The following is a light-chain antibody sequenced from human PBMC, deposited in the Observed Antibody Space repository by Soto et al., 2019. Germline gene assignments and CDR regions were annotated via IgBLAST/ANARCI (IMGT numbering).Light chain of an antibody. CDR3: QQTDTYPYT. CDR2: SAS. V-gene: IGKV1D-12*01. CDR1: QGVSSW. Sequence: DVQMTQSPSSVSASVGDRVTITCRASQGVSSWLAWYQQKPGKAPKLLIYSASTLQTGVPSRFTGSASGTDFSLTRSSLQPEDVATYYCQQTDTYPYTFGQGTKLEIK. J-gene: IGKJ2*01.